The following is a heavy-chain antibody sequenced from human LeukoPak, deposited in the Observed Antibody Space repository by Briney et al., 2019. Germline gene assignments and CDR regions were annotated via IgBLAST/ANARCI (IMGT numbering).Heavy chain of an antibody. J-gene: IGHJ5*02. CDR3: TRQGATRDWFDP. CDR1: TFTISGSA. V-gene: IGHV3-73*01. Sequence: GGSLKFSCAAYTFTISGSAMHRVRQASGKGLVWVGRIRSRATSYAKAYAAAVKGRFTISRDDSKNTAYLQMNSLKTEDTAVYYCTRQGATRDWFDPCGQGTLVTVSS. D-gene: IGHD1-26*01. CDR2: IRSRATSYAK.